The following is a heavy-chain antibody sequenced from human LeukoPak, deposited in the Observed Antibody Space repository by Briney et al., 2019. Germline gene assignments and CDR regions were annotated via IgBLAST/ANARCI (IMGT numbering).Heavy chain of an antibody. J-gene: IGHJ4*02. CDR3: ATSTYCSGGSCYSRTFQY. CDR2: INSDETST. Sequence: GGSLRLSCAASGFTFSSYWMHWVRHAPGKGLVWVSRINSDETSTNYADSVKGRFTISRDNAQKTLYLQMNSLRAEDTAVYYCATSTYCSGGSCYSRTFQYWGQGTLVTVSS. D-gene: IGHD2-15*01. V-gene: IGHV3-74*01. CDR1: GFTFSSYW.